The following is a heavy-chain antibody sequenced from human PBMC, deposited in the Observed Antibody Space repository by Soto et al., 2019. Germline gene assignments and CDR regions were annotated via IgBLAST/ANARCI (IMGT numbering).Heavy chain of an antibody. J-gene: IGHJ4*02. CDR3: ARDRNLYTSRWYVEY. CDR2: ITYDGSNK. D-gene: IGHD6-13*01. Sequence: QVQLVESGGGVVQPGRSLRLSCAASRFTFSSSGMHWVRQAPGKGLVWVAVITYDGSNKHYADSVKGRFTISRDNSKKTVYRQMNSLSPEDTAVYYCARDRNLYTSRWYVEYWGQGTLVTFSS. CDR1: RFTFSSSG. V-gene: IGHV3-30-3*01.